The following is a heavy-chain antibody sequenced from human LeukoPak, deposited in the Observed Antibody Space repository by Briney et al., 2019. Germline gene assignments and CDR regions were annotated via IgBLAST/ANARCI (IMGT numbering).Heavy chain of an antibody. CDR2: ISWNSGSI. CDR3: AKGYDFWSAAAFDI. V-gene: IGHV3-9*01. CDR1: GFTFDDYA. D-gene: IGHD3-3*01. J-gene: IGHJ3*02. Sequence: GGSLRLSCAASGFTFDDYAMHWVRQAPGKGLEWVSGISWNSGSIGYADSVKGRFTISRDNAKYSLYLQMNSLRAEDTALYYCAKGYDFWSAAAFDIWGQGAMVTVSS.